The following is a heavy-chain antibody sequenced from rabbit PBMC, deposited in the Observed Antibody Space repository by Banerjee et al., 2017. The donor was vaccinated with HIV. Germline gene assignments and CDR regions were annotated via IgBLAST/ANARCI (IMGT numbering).Heavy chain of an antibody. J-gene: IGHJ6*01. D-gene: IGHD6-1*01. CDR2: ITGNTYDYT. CDR3: ARSYANDVDTGYGL. Sequence: QSLEESGGDLVKPGASLTLTCTASGFSFSSTYWICWVRQAPGKGLEWIACITGNTYDYTYYASWAKGRFTISKTSSTTVTLQMTSLTAADTATYFCARSYANDVDTGYGLWGPGTLVTVS. CDR1: GFSFSSTYW. V-gene: IGHV1S40*01.